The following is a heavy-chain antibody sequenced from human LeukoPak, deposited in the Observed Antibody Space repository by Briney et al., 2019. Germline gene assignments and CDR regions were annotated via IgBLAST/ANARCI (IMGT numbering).Heavy chain of an antibody. V-gene: IGHV3-74*01. CDR2: INSDGRST. CDR1: GFTFSNYW. CDR3: ARGYYEHDY. Sequence: GGSLRLSCAASGFTFSNYWMHWVRQAPGKGLVWVSRINSDGRSTNYADSVKGRFTISRDNAKDSLYLQMNSLRAEDTAVYYCARGYYEHDYWGQGTLVTVSS. D-gene: IGHD3-22*01. J-gene: IGHJ4*02.